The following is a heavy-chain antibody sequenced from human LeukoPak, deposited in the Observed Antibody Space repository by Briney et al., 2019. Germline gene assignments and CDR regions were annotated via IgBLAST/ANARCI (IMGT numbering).Heavy chain of an antibody. D-gene: IGHD1-26*01. CDR3: SRESGAFCPFGY. Sequence: SKTLSLTCAVSGGAISSSNWWNWVRQPPGKGLEWIGEISLAGRTNYNPSLNGRVTMSLDESSNQLSLNLTSVTAADTAIYYCSRESGAFCPFGYWGQGTLVIVPS. CDR2: ISLAGRT. J-gene: IGHJ4*02. CDR1: GGAISSSNW. V-gene: IGHV4-4*02.